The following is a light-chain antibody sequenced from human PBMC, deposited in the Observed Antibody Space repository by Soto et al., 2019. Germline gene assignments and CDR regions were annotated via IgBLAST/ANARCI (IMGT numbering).Light chain of an antibody. CDR3: QQYKRSWT. V-gene: IGKV1-5*03. CDR2: KVS. Sequence: DIQMTQSPSTLSASVGDRVTITCRASQSVDTWLAWYQQKPGKAPKVLISKVSNLESGVPSRFSGSGYGTEFTLTISSLQPDDFATYYCQQYKRSWTVGQGTKVDIK. J-gene: IGKJ1*01. CDR1: QSVDTW.